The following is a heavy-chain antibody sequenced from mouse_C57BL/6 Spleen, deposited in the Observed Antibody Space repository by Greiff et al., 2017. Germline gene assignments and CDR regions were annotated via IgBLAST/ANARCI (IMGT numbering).Heavy chain of an antibody. D-gene: IGHD1-1*01. CDR2: IDPEGGET. V-gene: IGHV14-2*01. CDR3: ARGDSSPWYFDV. J-gene: IGHJ1*03. CDR1: GFDIKDYY. Sequence: VQLQQSGAELVKPGASVKLSCTASGFDIKDYYMHWVKQRTEQGLEWIGRIDPEGGETKYDPKFQGKATITADTSSNTAYLQLSSLTSEDTAVYYCARGDSSPWYFDVWGTGTTVTVSS.